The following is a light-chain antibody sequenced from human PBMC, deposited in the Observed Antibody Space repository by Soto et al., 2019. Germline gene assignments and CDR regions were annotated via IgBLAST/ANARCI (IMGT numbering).Light chain of an antibody. CDR3: QQYDTSPPYT. J-gene: IGKJ2*01. V-gene: IGKV3-20*01. CDR2: GAS. CDR1: QSVSSTY. Sequence: IVLTQSPGTLSLSPGERATLSCRASQSVSSTYLAWYQQKPGQAPRLLIYGASSRATGIQDRFSGSGSGADFTFTISRLEPDDFAVYYCQQYDTSPPYTFGQATKLEFK.